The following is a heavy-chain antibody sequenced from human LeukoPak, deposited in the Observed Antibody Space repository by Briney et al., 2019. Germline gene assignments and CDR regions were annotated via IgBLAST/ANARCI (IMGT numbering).Heavy chain of an antibody. J-gene: IGHJ5*02. V-gene: IGHV1-18*01. CDR2: ISAYNGNT. CDR1: GYTFTSYG. Sequence: ASVKVSCKASGYTFTSYGISWARQAPGQGLAWMGWISAYNGNTNYAQKLQGRVTMTTDTSTSTAYMELRSLRSDDTAVYYCARDSYCSSTSCYRIWFDPWGQGTLVTVSS. CDR3: ARDSYCSSTSCYRIWFDP. D-gene: IGHD2-2*01.